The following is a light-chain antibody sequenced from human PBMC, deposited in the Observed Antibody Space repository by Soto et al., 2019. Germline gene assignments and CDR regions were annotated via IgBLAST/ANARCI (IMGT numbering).Light chain of an antibody. J-gene: IGKJ5*01. Sequence: RASPATLSLSPGERATLSCGASQSVSSYLAWYQQKPGQAPRLLIYDASSRATGIPDRFSGSGSGTDFTLTISRLEPEDFAVYYCQQYGSSITFGQGTRLEIK. CDR2: DAS. CDR3: QQYGSSIT. CDR1: QSVSSY. V-gene: IGKV3D-20*01.